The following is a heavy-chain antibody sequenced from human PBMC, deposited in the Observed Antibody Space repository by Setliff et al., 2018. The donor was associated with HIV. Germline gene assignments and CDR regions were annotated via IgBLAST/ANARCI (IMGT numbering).Heavy chain of an antibody. CDR3: ARQGRPGDFDS. CDR1: DGSLSSSNYY. CDR2: IYYSGNT. D-gene: IGHD7-27*01. J-gene: IGHJ4*02. Sequence: SETLSLTCTVSDGSLSSSNYYCGWIRQPPGKGLEWIGSIYYSGNTYYNPSLKSRVTISGDTSKKQFSLKLRAVTAADSAVYYCARQGRPGDFDSWGQGTLVTVSS. V-gene: IGHV4-39*01.